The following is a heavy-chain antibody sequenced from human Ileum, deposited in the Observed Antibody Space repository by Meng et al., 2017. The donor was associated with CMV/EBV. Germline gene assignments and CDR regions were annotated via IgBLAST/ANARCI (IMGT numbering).Heavy chain of an antibody. D-gene: IGHD2-2*01. CDR3: ARARSGRVSPSCHACPMEV. CDR1: GYTFTTYG. Sequence: ASVKVSCKTSGYTFTTYGVTWVRQAPGQGLEWMGWISGYNGHTNYAEKLQGRVTMTTDTATNTAYMELRSLRSDDTAVYYCARARSGRVSPSCHACPMEVWGQGTTVTVSS. J-gene: IGHJ6*02. V-gene: IGHV1-18*01. CDR2: ISGYNGHT.